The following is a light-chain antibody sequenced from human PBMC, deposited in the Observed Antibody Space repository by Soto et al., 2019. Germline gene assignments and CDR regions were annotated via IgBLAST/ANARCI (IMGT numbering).Light chain of an antibody. V-gene: IGKV3-20*01. J-gene: IGKJ1*01. CDR3: DDHGSSPSWT. CDR1: QSVSSSY. CDR2: GAS. Sequence: EIVLTQSPGTLSLSPGERATLSCRASQSVSSSYLAWYQQKPGQAPRLLIYGASSRATGIPDRFSGSGSGTDFTLTISRLEPEDFAVYYCDDHGSSPSWTFGHATKGEIK.